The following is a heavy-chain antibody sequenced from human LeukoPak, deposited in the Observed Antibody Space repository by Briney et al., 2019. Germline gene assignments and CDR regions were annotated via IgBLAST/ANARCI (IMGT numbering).Heavy chain of an antibody. D-gene: IGHD5-24*01. CDR2: IRQSGDIT. CDR3: VRRGGSDGWGAFDI. J-gene: IGHJ3*02. CDR1: GFTVNNNY. Sequence: GGSLRLSCAASGFTVNNNYMSWVRQAPGKGLEWVSSIRQSGDITYYADSVKGRFTISRDNSKNTLSLQMNSLSREDTAIYYCVRRGGSDGWGAFDIWGQGTVVTVSS. V-gene: IGHV3-53*01.